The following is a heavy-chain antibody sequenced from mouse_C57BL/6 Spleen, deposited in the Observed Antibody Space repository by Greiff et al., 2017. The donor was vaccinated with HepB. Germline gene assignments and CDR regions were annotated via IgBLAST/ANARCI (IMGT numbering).Heavy chain of an antibody. CDR3: ARDYGSSPFAY. CDR2: IYPGDGDT. CDR1: GYAFSSSW. V-gene: IGHV1-82*01. D-gene: IGHD1-1*01. J-gene: IGHJ3*01. Sequence: QVQLQQPGPELVKPGASVKISCKASGYAFSSSWMNWVKQRPGKGLEWIGRIYPGDGDTNYNGKFKGKATLTADKSSSTAYMQLSSLTSEDSAVYFCARDYGSSPFAYWGQGTLVTVSA.